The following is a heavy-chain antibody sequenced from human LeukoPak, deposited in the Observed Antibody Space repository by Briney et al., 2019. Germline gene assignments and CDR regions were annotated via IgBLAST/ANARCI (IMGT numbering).Heavy chain of an antibody. CDR2: INHSGST. Sequence: PSETLSLTCAVYGGSFSGYYWSWIRQPPGKGLEWIGEINHSGSTNYNPSLKSRVTITVDTSKNQFSLKLSTVTAADTAVYYCAREYDYVRGSYRYPGRGSYYYYVDVWGKGTTVTVSS. V-gene: IGHV4-34*01. D-gene: IGHD3-16*02. CDR3: AREYDYVRGSYRYPGRGSYYYYVDV. J-gene: IGHJ6*03. CDR1: GGSFSGYY.